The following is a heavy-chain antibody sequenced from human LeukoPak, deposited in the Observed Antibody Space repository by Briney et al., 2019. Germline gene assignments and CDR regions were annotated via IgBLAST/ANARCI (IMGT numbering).Heavy chain of an antibody. V-gene: IGHV3-21*01. J-gene: IGHJ6*02. CDR1: GFTFSSYS. CDR2: ISSSSSYI. D-gene: IGHD2-2*01. CDR3: ARDELGYCSSTSCRNYYYGMDV. Sequence: GGSLRLSCAASGFTFSSYSMNWVRQAPGKGLEWVSSISSSSSYIYYADPVKGRFTISRDNAKNSLYLQMNSLRAEDTAVYYCARDELGYCSSTSCRNYYYGMDVWGQGTTVTVSS.